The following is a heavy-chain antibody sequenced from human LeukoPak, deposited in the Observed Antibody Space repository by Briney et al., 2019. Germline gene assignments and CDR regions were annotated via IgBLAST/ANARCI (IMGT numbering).Heavy chain of an antibody. CDR3: AKGSYYDSSGSFYFDY. J-gene: IGHJ4*02. D-gene: IGHD3-22*01. CDR2: ISGSGDNT. Sequence: GGSLRLSCVASGFTFSSYAMSWVRQAPGKELEWVSGISGSGDNTYYADSVKGRFTISRDNSKNTLYVQVNSLGTEDTAAYYCAKGSYYDSSGSFYFDYWGQGTLVTVSS. CDR1: GFTFSSYA. V-gene: IGHV3-23*01.